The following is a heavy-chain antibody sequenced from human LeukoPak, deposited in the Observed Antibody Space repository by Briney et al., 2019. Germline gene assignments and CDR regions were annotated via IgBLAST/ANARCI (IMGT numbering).Heavy chain of an antibody. CDR1: GYTFTSYD. J-gene: IGHJ5*02. D-gene: IGHD2-15*01. Sequence: ASVKVSCEASGYTFTSYDINWVRQTTGQELEWMGWMNPNSGNTGYAQKFQGRVTMTRNTSISTAYMELSSLRSEDTAVYYCATGSDYCSGGSCYSNCFDPWGQGTLVTVSS. CDR3: ATGSDYCSGGSCYSNCFDP. CDR2: MNPNSGNT. V-gene: IGHV1-8*01.